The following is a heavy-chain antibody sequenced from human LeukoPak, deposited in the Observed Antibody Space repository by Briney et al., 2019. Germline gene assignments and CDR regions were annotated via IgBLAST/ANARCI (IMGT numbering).Heavy chain of an antibody. V-gene: IGHV4-59*08. CDR2: IHYSGTT. J-gene: IGHJ5*02. Sequence: SETLSLTCTVSGGSMSPYYWSWIRQPPGKGLEGIGYIHYSGTTNYNPSLKSRINISEDVARSQFSLDLTSVTAADTAVYYCAGQLGNWNDWFDPWGQGTLVTVSS. CDR1: GGSMSPYY. D-gene: IGHD1-20*01. CDR3: AGQLGNWNDWFDP.